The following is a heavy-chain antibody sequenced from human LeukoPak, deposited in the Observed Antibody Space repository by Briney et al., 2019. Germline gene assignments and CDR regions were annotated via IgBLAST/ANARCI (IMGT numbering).Heavy chain of an antibody. J-gene: IGHJ4*02. Sequence: PGGSLRLSCAASGFTFSSYWMSWVRQAPGKGLEWVANIKQDGSEKYYVDSVKGRFTISRDNAKNSLYLQMNSLRAEDTAAYYCARVPGEDYFDYWGQGTLVTVSS. CDR2: IKQDGSEK. CDR1: GFTFSSYW. V-gene: IGHV3-7*01. CDR3: ARVPGEDYFDY. D-gene: IGHD2-2*01.